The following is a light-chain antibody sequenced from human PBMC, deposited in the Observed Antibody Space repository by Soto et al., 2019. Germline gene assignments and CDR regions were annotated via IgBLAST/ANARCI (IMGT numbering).Light chain of an antibody. CDR1: SSDVGAYDY. CDR2: EVS. V-gene: IGLV2-14*01. Sequence: QSALTQPASVSGSPGQSITISCTGTSSDVGAYDYVSWYQQHPGKAPKLMLFEVSNRPSGVSNRFSGSKSGNTASLTISGLQPEDEADYYCSSYTSSSTGVFGGGTKLTVL. CDR3: SSYTSSSTGV. J-gene: IGLJ3*02.